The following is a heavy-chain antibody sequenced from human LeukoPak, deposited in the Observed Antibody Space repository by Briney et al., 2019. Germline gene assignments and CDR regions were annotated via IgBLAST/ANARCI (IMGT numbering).Heavy chain of an antibody. CDR1: GFTFSSYA. J-gene: IGHJ4*02. CDR3: ARDGSGLRFLEWLLSD. D-gene: IGHD3-3*01. Sequence: PGRSLRLSCAASGFTFSSYAMHWVRQAPGKGLEWVAVISYDGSNKYYADSVKGRFTISRDNSKNTLYLQMNSLRAEDTAVYYCARDGSGLRFLEWLLSDWGQGTLVTVSS. V-gene: IGHV3-30*01. CDR2: ISYDGSNK.